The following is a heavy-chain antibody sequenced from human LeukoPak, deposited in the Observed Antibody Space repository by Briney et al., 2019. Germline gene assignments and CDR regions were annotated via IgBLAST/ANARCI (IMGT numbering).Heavy chain of an antibody. V-gene: IGHV1-18*01. CDR2: ISAYNGNT. CDR1: GYTFTSYG. Sequence: ASVKVSCKASGYTFTSYGIIWVRQAPGHGREWMGWISAYNGNTNYAQKLQARVTITTDTSTSPAYMELRSLRSDDTAVYYCARVRYDSSGYGDYWGQGTLVTVSS. CDR3: ARVRYDSSGYGDY. D-gene: IGHD3-22*01. J-gene: IGHJ4*02.